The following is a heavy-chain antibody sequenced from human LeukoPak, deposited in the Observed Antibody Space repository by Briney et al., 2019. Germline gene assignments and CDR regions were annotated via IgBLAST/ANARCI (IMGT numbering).Heavy chain of an antibody. CDR1: GYSFTSYG. CDR3: ARAYCGGNRPTDY. Sequence: GASVKVSCKASGYSFTSYGISWVRQAPGQGLEWMGRISAYNGNTDYAQKFQGRVTMTTDTSTSTAYMEVRSLRSDDTAVYYCARAYCGGNRPTDYWGQGTLVTVSS. J-gene: IGHJ4*02. D-gene: IGHD4-23*01. V-gene: IGHV1-18*01. CDR2: ISAYNGNT.